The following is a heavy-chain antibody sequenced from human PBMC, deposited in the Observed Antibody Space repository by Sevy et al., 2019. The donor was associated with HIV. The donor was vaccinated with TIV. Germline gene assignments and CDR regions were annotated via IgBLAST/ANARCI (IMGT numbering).Heavy chain of an antibody. CDR1: GFTFDDYA. Sequence: GGSLRLSCAASGFTFDDYAMHWVRQAPGKGLEWVSGISWNSGSIGYAYSVKGRFTISRDNAKNSLYLQMNSLRAEDTALYYCAKDMGGSGSYPGGAFDIWGQGTMVTVSS. CDR2: ISWNSGSI. CDR3: AKDMGGSGSYPGGAFDI. V-gene: IGHV3-9*01. J-gene: IGHJ3*02. D-gene: IGHD3-10*01.